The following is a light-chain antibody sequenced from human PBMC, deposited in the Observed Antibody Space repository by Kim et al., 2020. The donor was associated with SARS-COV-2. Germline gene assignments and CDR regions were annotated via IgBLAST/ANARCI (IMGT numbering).Light chain of an antibody. CDR3: QQSYTTPFS. Sequence: ASVGDRVTITCRASQSIGSYLHWYQQKPGKAPNLLIYAASSLQSGVPSRFSGSGSGTDFTLTISSLQPEDFATYYCQQSYTTPFSFGPGTKVDIK. CDR1: QSIGSY. J-gene: IGKJ3*01. V-gene: IGKV1-39*01. CDR2: AAS.